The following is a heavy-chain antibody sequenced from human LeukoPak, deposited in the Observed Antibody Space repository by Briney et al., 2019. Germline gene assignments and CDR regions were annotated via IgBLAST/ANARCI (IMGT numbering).Heavy chain of an antibody. D-gene: IGHD3-22*01. Sequence: SETLSLTCTVSGGSISSSSYYWGWIRQPPGKGLEWIGSIYYSGSTYYNPSLKSRVTIPVDTSKNQFSLKVRSLTAADTAVYYCASSYSSSDQKIDYWGQGTLVTVSS. V-gene: IGHV4-39*01. CDR2: IYYSGST. CDR3: ASSYSSSDQKIDY. J-gene: IGHJ4*02. CDR1: GGSISSSSYY.